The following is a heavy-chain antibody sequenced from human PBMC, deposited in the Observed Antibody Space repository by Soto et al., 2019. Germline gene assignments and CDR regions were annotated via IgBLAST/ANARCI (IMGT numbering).Heavy chain of an antibody. CDR3: AHRRSYGSGSYFDY. J-gene: IGHJ4*02. D-gene: IGHD3-10*01. Sequence: QITLKESGPPLVKPTQTLTLTCTFSGFSLSTSGVGVGWIRQPPGKALEWLALIYWDDDKRYSPSLKSRLTTTKDTSKNQVVLTMTTMDPVDTATYYCAHRRSYGSGSYFDYWGQGTLVTVSS. V-gene: IGHV2-5*02. CDR2: IYWDDDK. CDR1: GFSLSTSGVG.